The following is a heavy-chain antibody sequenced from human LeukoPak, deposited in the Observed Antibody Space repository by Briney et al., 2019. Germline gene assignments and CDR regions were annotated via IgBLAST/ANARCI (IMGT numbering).Heavy chain of an antibody. J-gene: IGHJ5*02. CDR2: IYYSGST. CDR3: ARIVVPAATNWFDP. Sequence: SETLSLTCTVSGGSISSGGYYWSWIRQHPGKGLEWIGYIYYSGSTYYNPSLKSRVTISVDTSKNQFSLKLSSVTAVDTAVYYCARIVVPAATNWFDPWGQGTLVTVSS. D-gene: IGHD2-2*01. CDR1: GGSISSGGYY. V-gene: IGHV4-31*03.